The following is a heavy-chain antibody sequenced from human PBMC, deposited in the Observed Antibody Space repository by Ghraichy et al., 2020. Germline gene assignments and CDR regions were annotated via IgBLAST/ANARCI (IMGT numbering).Heavy chain of an antibody. Sequence: GGSLRLSCAASGFTFSSYSMNWVRQAPGKGLEWVSYISSSSTIYYADSVKGRFTISRDNAKNSLYLQMNSLRAEDTAVYYCARGSGYDGRSGFDPWGQGTLVTVSS. J-gene: IGHJ5*02. CDR1: GFTFSSYS. D-gene: IGHD5-12*01. CDR2: ISSSSTI. V-gene: IGHV3-48*04. CDR3: ARGSGYDGRSGFDP.